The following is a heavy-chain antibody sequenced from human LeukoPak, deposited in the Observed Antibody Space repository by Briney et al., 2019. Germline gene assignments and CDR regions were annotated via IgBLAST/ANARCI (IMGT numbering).Heavy chain of an antibody. CDR2: ISWNSGSI. Sequence: PGGSLRLSCAASGFTFDDYAMHWVRQAPGKGLEWVSGISWNSGSIGYADSVKGRFTISRDNAKNSLYLQMNSLRAEDTALYYCAKDGVAFSGYGMDVWGQGTTVTVSS. CDR1: GFTFDDYA. J-gene: IGHJ6*02. V-gene: IGHV3-9*01. D-gene: IGHD2-15*01. CDR3: AKDGVAFSGYGMDV.